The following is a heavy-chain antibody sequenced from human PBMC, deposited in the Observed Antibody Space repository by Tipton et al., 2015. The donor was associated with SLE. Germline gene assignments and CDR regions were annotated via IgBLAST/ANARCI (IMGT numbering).Heavy chain of an antibody. J-gene: IGHJ4*02. V-gene: IGHV4-39*07. CDR1: GGSISSYY. Sequence: TLSLTCTVSGGSISSYYWGWIRQPPGKGLEWIGTIYFSGTSYYNPSLQSRVIISVDTSKNQFSLKLSSVTAADTAVYYCARVPSVVVPAALFDYWGQGTLVTVSS. D-gene: IGHD2-2*01. CDR2: IYFSGTS. CDR3: ARVPSVVVPAALFDY.